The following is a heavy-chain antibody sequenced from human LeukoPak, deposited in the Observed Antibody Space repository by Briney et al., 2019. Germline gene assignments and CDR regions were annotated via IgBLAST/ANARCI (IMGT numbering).Heavy chain of an antibody. D-gene: IGHD6-19*01. CDR3: ARGHIAVAGMDWFDP. V-gene: IGHV4-61*09. Sequence: SETLSLTCTVSGDSTSSESYYWTWIRQPAGKGLEWLGHIYARGSTNYNPSLESRVTISVDTFKNQFSLKLTSVTAADTAVYYCARGHIAVAGMDWFDPWGQGTLVTVSS. J-gene: IGHJ5*02. CDR2: IYARGST. CDR1: GDSTSSESYY.